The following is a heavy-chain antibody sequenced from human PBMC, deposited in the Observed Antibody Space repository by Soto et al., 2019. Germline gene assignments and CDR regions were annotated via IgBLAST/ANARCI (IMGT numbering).Heavy chain of an antibody. V-gene: IGHV3-23*01. CDR3: ATLLGFSSGASWYSHVVDY. CDR2: IDGGGGST. D-gene: IGHD2-8*02. J-gene: IGHJ4*02. CDR1: GFTFSSRA. Sequence: PGGSLRLSCAGSGFTFSSRAMSWVRQAPGKGLEWVSGIDGGGGSTYYADSVKGRFTISRDNSKSTLFLQMNSLRAEDTAVYYCATLLGFSSGASWYSHVVDYWGLGTQVTVSS.